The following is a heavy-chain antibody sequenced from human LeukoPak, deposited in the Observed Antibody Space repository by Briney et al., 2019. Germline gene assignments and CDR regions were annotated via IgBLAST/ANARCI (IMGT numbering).Heavy chain of an antibody. D-gene: IGHD3-3*01. Sequence: GGSLRLSCAASGFTFRSYSMNWVRQAPGKGLEWVSFISSSSTNIYYADSVKGRFTISRDNANNSLYLQMNSLRAEDTAVYYCARGIVDFWSGLIDNWGQGILVTVSS. J-gene: IGHJ4*02. V-gene: IGHV3-21*01. CDR3: ARGIVDFWSGLIDN. CDR2: ISSSSTNI. CDR1: GFTFRSYS.